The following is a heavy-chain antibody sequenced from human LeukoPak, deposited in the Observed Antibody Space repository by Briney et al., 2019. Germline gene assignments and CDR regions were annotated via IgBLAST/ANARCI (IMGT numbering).Heavy chain of an antibody. CDR2: MKKDGSEK. CDR3: TTDTWYSAGH. CDR1: GFIFSGSW. V-gene: IGHV3-7*03. J-gene: IGHJ4*02. Sequence: GGSLRLSCTASGFIFSGSWMAWIRQAPGKGLEWVAIMKKDGSEKYYVDSMKGRFTISRDNAKNSLFLQMNSLRAEDTAIYYCTTDTWYSAGHWGQGTLVTVSS. D-gene: IGHD2-15*01.